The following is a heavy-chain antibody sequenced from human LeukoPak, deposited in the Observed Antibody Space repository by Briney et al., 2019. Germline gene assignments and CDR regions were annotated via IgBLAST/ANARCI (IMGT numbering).Heavy chain of an antibody. V-gene: IGHV4-34*01. CDR1: GGSFSDYF. Sequence: PSETLSLTCAVYGGSFSDYFWGWIRQPPGKGLEWIGEINHSGRTYYNPSLKSRVTISVDTSKNQFSLNMSSVTAADTAVYYCARDVVVVPAAIHYGMDVWGQGTTVTVSS. CDR3: ARDVVVVPAAIHYGMDV. CDR2: INHSGRT. D-gene: IGHD2-2*01. J-gene: IGHJ6*02.